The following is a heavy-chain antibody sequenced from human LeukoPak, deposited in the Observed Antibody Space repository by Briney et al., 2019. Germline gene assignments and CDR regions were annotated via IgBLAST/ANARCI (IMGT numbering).Heavy chain of an antibody. CDR3: AKARGGIVVVPAAYCFDY. V-gene: IGHV3-23*01. CDR2: ISGSGGST. CDR1: GFTFSSYA. D-gene: IGHD2-2*01. Sequence: PGGSLRLSCAASGFTFSSYAMSWVRQAPGKGLEWVSAISGSGGSTYYADSVKGRFTTSRDNSKNTLYLQMNSLRAEDTAVYYCAKARGGIVVVPAAYCFDYWGQGTLVTVSS. J-gene: IGHJ4*02.